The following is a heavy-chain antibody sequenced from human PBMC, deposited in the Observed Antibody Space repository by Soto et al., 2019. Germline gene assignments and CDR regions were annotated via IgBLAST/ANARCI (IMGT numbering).Heavy chain of an antibody. V-gene: IGHV3-48*04. CDR3: ATEPFDY. CDR2: IGARGFPI. CDR1: GLDFGVYP. J-gene: IGHJ4*02. Sequence: PSETLSLSCAASGLDFGVYPMNWVRQAPGKGLEWVSYIGARGFPIYYADSVRGRFAMSRDNANNSVFLQMDSLRAEDTAQYFCATEPFDYWGRGALVTVSS.